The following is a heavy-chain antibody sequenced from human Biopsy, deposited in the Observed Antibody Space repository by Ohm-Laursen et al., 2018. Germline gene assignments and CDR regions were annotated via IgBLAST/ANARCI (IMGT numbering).Heavy chain of an antibody. D-gene: IGHD2-2*01. V-gene: IGHV1-69*01. CDR2: IIPIFGTA. CDR1: GGTFSSYA. J-gene: IGHJ6*02. CDR3: ARDYQPYLVTIHYYYYGMDV. Sequence: SSVKVSCKASGGTFSSYAISWVRQAPGQGLEWMGGIIPIFGTANYAQKFQGRVTITADESTSTAYMELSSLRSEDTAVYYCARDYQPYLVTIHYYYYGMDVWGQGTTVTVSS.